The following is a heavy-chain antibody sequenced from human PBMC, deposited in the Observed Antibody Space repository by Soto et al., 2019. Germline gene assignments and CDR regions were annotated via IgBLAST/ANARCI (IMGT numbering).Heavy chain of an antibody. CDR3: AKDRSPHSSGGYDGLYYGMDV. CDR1: GFTFSSYA. Sequence: EVQLLESGGGLVQPGGSLRLSCAASGFTFSSYAMSWVRQAPGKGLEWVSAISGSGGSTYYADSVKGRFTISRDNSKNTLYLQMNSLRAEDTAVYYCAKDRSPHSSGGYDGLYYGMDVWGQGTTVTVSS. V-gene: IGHV3-23*01. J-gene: IGHJ6*02. D-gene: IGHD6-19*01. CDR2: ISGSGGST.